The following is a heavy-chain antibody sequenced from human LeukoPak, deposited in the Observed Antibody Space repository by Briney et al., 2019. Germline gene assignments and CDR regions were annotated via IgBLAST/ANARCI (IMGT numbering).Heavy chain of an antibody. J-gene: IGHJ5*02. CDR1: GGSISSYY. D-gene: IGHD2/OR15-2a*01. Sequence: PSETLSLTCTVSGGSISSYYWGWVRQPAGQGLEWIGRISSNGATPFNPSLEHGVIMSIDTSTNQISLRLAFVTAADTGVYYGARGPSSGATYFSSWGEGALVTVSS. CDR2: ISSNGAT. CDR3: ARGPSSGATYFSS. V-gene: IGHV4-4*07.